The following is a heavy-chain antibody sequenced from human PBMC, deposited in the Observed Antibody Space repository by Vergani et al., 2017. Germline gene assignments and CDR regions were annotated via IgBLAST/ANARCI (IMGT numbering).Heavy chain of an antibody. CDR1: GYTFSNYY. D-gene: IGHD3-9*01. CDR2: INPSGGHT. V-gene: IGHV1-46*03. CDR3: ARGDYGILTGYRY. J-gene: IGHJ4*02. Sequence: QVQFLQSGAAVKKSGASVKVSCKTSGYTFSNYYMHWVRQAPGQGLEWMGIINPSGGHTNYAQKFQGRVTMTRDTSTSTVYMELSSLRSEDTAIYYCARGDYGILTGYRYWGQGTVVTVSA.